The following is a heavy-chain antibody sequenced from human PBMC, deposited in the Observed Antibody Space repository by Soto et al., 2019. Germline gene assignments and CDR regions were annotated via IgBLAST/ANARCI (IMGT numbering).Heavy chain of an antibody. CDR1: GFTFSSYA. CDR2: ISGSGGST. CDR3: ATYCSGGSCYRFDY. D-gene: IGHD2-15*01. V-gene: IGHV3-23*01. Sequence: GGSLRLSCAASGFTFSSYAMSWVHQAPGKGLEWVSAISGSGGSTYYADSVKGRFTISRDNSKNTLYLQMNSLRAEDTAVYYCATYCSGGSCYRFDYWGQGTLVTVSS. J-gene: IGHJ4*02.